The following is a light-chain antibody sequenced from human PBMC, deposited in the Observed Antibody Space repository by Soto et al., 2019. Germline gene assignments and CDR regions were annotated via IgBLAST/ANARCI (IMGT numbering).Light chain of an antibody. V-gene: IGKV1-5*03. Sequence: DIQMTQSPSTLSASVGDRVTITCRASQSISSWLAWYQQKPGKAPKLLIYKASSLESGVPSRCSGSGSGTEFTLTISSLQPDDFATYYCQQLNSYPGLTFGGGTKVDI. CDR1: QSISSW. CDR3: QQLNSYPGLT. J-gene: IGKJ4*01. CDR2: KAS.